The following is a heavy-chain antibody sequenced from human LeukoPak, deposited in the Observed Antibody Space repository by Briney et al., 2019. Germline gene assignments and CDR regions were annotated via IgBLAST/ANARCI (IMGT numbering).Heavy chain of an antibody. CDR1: GFTVSSNY. Sequence: GGSLRLSCAASGFTVSSNYMSWVRQAPGKGLEWVSVIYSGGSTYYADSMKGRFTISRDNSKNTLYLQMNSLRAEDTAVYYCARLYGSGSYRYWGQGTLVTVSS. CDR2: IYSGGST. CDR3: ARLYGSGSYRY. D-gene: IGHD3-10*01. J-gene: IGHJ4*02. V-gene: IGHV3-53*01.